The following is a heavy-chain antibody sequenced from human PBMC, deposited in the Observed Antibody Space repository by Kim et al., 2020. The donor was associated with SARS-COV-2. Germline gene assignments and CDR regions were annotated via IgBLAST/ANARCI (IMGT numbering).Heavy chain of an antibody. D-gene: IGHD3-22*01. V-gene: IGHV3-23*01. CDR3: AKTTPYYYDSSDKSYWYFDL. J-gene: IGHJ2*01. CDR1: GFTFSSYA. Sequence: GGSLRLSCAASGFTFSSYAMSWVRQAPGKGLEWVSAISGSGGSTYYADSVKGRFTISRDNSKNTLYLQMNSLRAEDTAVYYCAKTTPYYYDSSDKSYWYFDLWGRGTLVTVSS. CDR2: ISGSGGST.